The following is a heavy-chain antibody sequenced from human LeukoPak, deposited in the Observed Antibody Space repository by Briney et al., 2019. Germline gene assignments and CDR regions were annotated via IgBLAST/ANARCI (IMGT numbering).Heavy chain of an antibody. Sequence: PGGSLRLSCAASGFTFDDYAMHWVRQAPGKGLEWVSGISWNSGSIGYADSVKGRFTISRDNAKNSLYLQMNSLRAEDTALYYCARGLAARGSYWGQGTLVTVSS. J-gene: IGHJ4*02. CDR3: ARGLAARGSY. CDR2: ISWNSGSI. V-gene: IGHV3-9*01. D-gene: IGHD6-6*01. CDR1: GFTFDDYA.